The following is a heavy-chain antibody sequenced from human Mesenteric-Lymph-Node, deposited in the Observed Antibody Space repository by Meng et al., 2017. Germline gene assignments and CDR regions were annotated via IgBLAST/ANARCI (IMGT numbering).Heavy chain of an antibody. V-gene: IGHV4-4*07. CDR1: GASISSSY. CDR3: ARGALKNFYCTNGVCPAGGFDY. CDR2: MSASGTT. J-gene: IGHJ4*02. Sequence: SETLSLTCTVSGASISSSYWSWIRQPAGKGLEWIGRMSASGTTSQNPSLTGRLTMSVDTSKNQFSLKLSSVTAADTAVYFCARGALKNFYCTNGVCPAGGFDYWGQGTLVTVSS. D-gene: IGHD2-8*01.